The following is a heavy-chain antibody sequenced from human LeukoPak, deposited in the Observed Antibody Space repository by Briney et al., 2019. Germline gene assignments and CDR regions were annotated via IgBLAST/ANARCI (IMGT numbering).Heavy chain of an antibody. CDR3: ATQRPYDSSGYYWSDY. CDR1: GGSFSGYY. Sequence: PSETLSLTCAVYGGSFSGYYWSWIRQPPGKGLEWIGEINHSGSTNYDPSLKSRVTISVDTSKNQFSLKPSSVTAADTAVYYCATQRPYDSSGYYWSDYWGQGTLATVSS. D-gene: IGHD3-22*01. CDR2: INHSGST. V-gene: IGHV4-34*01. J-gene: IGHJ4*02.